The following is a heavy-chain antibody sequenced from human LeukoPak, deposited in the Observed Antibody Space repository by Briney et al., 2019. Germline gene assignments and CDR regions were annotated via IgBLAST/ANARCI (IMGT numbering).Heavy chain of an antibody. CDR2: MYYSGST. D-gene: IGHD3-16*01. V-gene: IGHV4-59*08. Sequence: SETLSLTCTVSGGSMNDYYWTWIRQPPGRGLEWIGYMYYSGSTKYNPSLKSRLTISLDRSRNQFSLKLSSVTAADTAVYYCARTVRRLGVDYWGQGTLVTVSS. CDR3: ARTVRRLGVDY. CDR1: GGSMNDYY. J-gene: IGHJ4*02.